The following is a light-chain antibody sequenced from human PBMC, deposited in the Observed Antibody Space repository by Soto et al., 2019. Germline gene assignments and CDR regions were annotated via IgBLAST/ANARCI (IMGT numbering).Light chain of an antibody. Sequence: QSALTQPPSVSGAPGQRVTISCTGSSSNIGAGYNVHWYQQLPGTAPKLLIYDNNNRPSGVPDRFSGSKSGTSASLAITGLQADDEAYYYCSSYAGSSNVFGTGTKVTVL. J-gene: IGLJ1*01. CDR2: DNN. CDR3: SSYAGSSNV. CDR1: SSNIGAGYN. V-gene: IGLV1-40*01.